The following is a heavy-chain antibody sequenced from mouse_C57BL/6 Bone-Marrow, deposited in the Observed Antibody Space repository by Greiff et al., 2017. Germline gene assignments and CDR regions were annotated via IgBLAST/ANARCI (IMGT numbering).Heavy chain of an antibody. CDR2: INPSSGYT. V-gene: IGHV1-4*01. CDR1: GYTFTSYT. Sequence: QVQLQQSGAELARPGASVKMSCKASGYTFTSYTMHWVKQRPGQGLEWIGYINPSSGYTKYNQKFKDKATLTVDQSSSTAYMQLNSLTSEDSAVYYCARGYDYDYAMDYWGQGTSVTVSA. CDR3: ARGYDYDYAMDY. J-gene: IGHJ4*01. D-gene: IGHD2-4*01.